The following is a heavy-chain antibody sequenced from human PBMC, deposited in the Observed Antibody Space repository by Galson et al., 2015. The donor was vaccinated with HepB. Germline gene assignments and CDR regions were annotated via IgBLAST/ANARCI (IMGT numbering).Heavy chain of an antibody. V-gene: IGHV4-61*02. D-gene: IGHD2-2*01. J-gene: IGHJ6*03. CDR2: IYTSGST. CDR1: GGSISSGSYY. Sequence: QVQLQESGPGLVKPSETLSLTCTVSGGSISSGSYYWSWIRQPAGKGLEWIGRIYTSGSTNYNPSLKSRVTMSVDTSKNQFSLKLSSVTAADTAVYYCASIVVVPAASYYYYYMDVWGKGTTVTVSS. CDR3: ASIVVVPAASYYYYYMDV.